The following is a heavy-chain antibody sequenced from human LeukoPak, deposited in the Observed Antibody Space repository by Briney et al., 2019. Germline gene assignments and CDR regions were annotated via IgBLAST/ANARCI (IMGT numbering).Heavy chain of an antibody. CDR1: GFTFSSYG. J-gene: IGHJ6*03. D-gene: IGHD2-15*01. CDR2: IRFDGSNK. Sequence: PGGSLRLSCAATGFTFSSYGMHWVRPAPVQGLDWWAFIRFDGSNKYYADSVKGRFTISRDNSKNTLYLQMNSLRAEDTAVYYCAKAACGGSCYSHYYYYMDVWGKGTTVTVSS. CDR3: AKAACGGSCYSHYYYYMDV. V-gene: IGHV3-30*02.